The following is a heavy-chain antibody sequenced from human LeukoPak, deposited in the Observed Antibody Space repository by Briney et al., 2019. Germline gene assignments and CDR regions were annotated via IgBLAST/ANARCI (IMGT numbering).Heavy chain of an antibody. CDR2: ISSGSGYI. V-gene: IGHV3-21*01. CDR3: ARDRIDILTGPRWFDP. Sequence: KPGGSLRLSCAASGFTFSSYSMNWVRQAPGKGLEWVSSISSGSGYIYYGDSVKGRFTISRDNAKNSLYLQMNSLRAEDTAVYYCARDRIDILTGPRWFDPWGQGTLVTVSS. J-gene: IGHJ5*02. CDR1: GFTFSSYS. D-gene: IGHD3-9*01.